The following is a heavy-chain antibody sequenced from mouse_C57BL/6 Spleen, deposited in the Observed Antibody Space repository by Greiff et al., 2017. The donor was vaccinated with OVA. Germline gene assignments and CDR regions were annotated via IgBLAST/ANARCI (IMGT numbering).Heavy chain of an antibody. Sequence: QVQLQQPGAELVKPGASVTLSCKASGYTFTSYWMHWVKQRPGQGLEWIGTIHPYCGSTNYNEKFKSKATLTVDKSSSTAYMQLSSLTSEDSAVYYCAREGIHYDDLSFAYWGQGTLVTVSA. V-gene: IGHV1-64*01. J-gene: IGHJ3*01. CDR2: IHPYCGST. CDR3: AREGIHYDDLSFAY. CDR1: GYTFTSYW. D-gene: IGHD2-3*01.